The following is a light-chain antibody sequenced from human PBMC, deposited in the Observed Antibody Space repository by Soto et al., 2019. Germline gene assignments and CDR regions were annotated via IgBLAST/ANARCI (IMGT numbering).Light chain of an antibody. J-gene: IGKJ4*01. V-gene: IGKV1-8*01. CDR2: AAS. CDR3: QQYYSYPLT. CDR1: QGISSY. Sequence: AIRMTQSPSSLSASTGDRVTITCRASQGISSYLAWYQQKPGKAPKLLIYAASTLQSGVPSRFSGRGSGTDFTLTIICLQSEDFATYYCQQYYSYPLTFGGGTKVEIK.